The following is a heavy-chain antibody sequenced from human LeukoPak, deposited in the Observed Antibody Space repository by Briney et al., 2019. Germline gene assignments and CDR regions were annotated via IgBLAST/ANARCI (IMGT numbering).Heavy chain of an antibody. V-gene: IGHV3-74*01. CDR2: INRDGSST. CDR1: GIIFSNYW. Sequence: GGSLRLSCAASGIIFSNYWMHWVRQAPGKGLVWVSRINRDGSSTSYADSVKGRFTISRDNAKNTLYLQMNSLRAEDTAVYYCAGKTYYYGSGAFDYWGQGTLVTVSS. D-gene: IGHD3-10*01. J-gene: IGHJ4*02. CDR3: AGKTYYYGSGAFDY.